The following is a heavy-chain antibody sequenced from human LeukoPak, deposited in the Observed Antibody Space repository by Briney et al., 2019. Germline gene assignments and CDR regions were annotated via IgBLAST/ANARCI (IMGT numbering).Heavy chain of an antibody. CDR3: TQGSRYGSDSYYYDY. J-gene: IGHJ4*02. V-gene: IGHV4-38-2*02. CDR2: IYDSGST. Sequence: SETLSLTCTVSGYSISSGYYWGWIPQPPGKGLQWIGSIYDSGSTYYNPSLKSRVTISVDTSKNQFSLRLSSVTAADTAVYYCTQGSRYGSDSYYYDYWGQGTLVTVSS. CDR1: GYSISSGYY. D-gene: IGHD3-10*01.